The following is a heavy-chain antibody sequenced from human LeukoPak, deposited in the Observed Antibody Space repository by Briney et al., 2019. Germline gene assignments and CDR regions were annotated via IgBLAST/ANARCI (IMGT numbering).Heavy chain of an antibody. J-gene: IGHJ6*03. Sequence: GGSLRLSCAASGFTFSSYWMSWVRQAPGKGLEWVANIKQDGSEKYYVDSVKGRFTISRDNAKNSLYLQMDSLRAEDTAVYYCARDLGSYHYYYMDVWGKGTTVTVSS. CDR1: GFTFSSYW. CDR2: IKQDGSEK. V-gene: IGHV3-7*01. CDR3: ARDLGSYHYYYMDV.